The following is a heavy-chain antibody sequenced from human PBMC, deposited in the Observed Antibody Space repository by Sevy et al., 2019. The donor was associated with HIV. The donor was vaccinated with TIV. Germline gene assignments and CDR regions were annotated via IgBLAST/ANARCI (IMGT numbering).Heavy chain of an antibody. CDR1: EFPFSDSA. D-gene: IGHD5-12*01. J-gene: IGHJ4*02. V-gene: IGHV3-30*03. CDR3: ASRVNVGMATPRPINY. CDR2: ISYDESRK. Sequence: GGSLRLSCAASEFPFSDSAMHWFRQAPGKGLEWVAVISYDESRKYYVDSVKGRFTISRDNSDNKLYLQMNSLRVDDTAVYYCASRVNVGMATPRPINYWGQGTLVTVSS.